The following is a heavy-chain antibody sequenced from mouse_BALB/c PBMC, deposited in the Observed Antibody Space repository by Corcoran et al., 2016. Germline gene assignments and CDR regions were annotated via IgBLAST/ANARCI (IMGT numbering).Heavy chain of an antibody. D-gene: IGHD2-1*01. CDR2: INPYNGAT. V-gene: IGHV1-19*01. CDR3: GRRGDRGNRYAGDY. CDR1: GYSFTSYY. J-gene: IGHJ4*01. Sequence: EVQLQQSGPELVKPGASVKISCKASGYSFTSYYMHWVKQSHVKSLEWIGRINPYNGATSYNQNFKDKASLTGDKSSSTAYMELHSLTSEDSAVYYCGRRGDRGNRYAGDYWGQGSSGTVPS.